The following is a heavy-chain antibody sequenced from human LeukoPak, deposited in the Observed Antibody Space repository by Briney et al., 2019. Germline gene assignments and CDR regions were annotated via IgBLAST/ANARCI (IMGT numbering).Heavy chain of an antibody. CDR2: INHSGST. J-gene: IGHJ6*02. CDR3: ARGCSSTSCPGPYYGMDV. CDR1: GGSFSGYY. D-gene: IGHD2-2*01. Sequence: ETLSLTCAVYGGSFSGYYWSWIRQPPGKGLEWIGEINHSGSTNYNPSLKSRVTISVDTSKNQFSLKLSSVTAADTAVYYCARGCSSTSCPGPYYGMDVWGQGTTVTVSS. V-gene: IGHV4-34*01.